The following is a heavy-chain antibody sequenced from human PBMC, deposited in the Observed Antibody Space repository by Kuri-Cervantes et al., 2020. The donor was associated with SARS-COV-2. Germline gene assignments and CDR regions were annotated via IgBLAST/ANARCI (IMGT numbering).Heavy chain of an antibody. CDR2: INPNSGGT. V-gene: IGHV1-2*02. D-gene: IGHD2-21*01. CDR1: GYTFTGYY. J-gene: IGHJ6*03. CDR3: ARLGGDRYYYYYYIDV. Sequence: ASVKVSCKASGYTFTGYYMHWVRQAPGQGLEWMGWINPNSGGTNYAQKFQGRVTMTRDTSISTAYMELSRLRSDDTAVYYCARLGGDRYYYYYYIDVWGKGTTVTVSS.